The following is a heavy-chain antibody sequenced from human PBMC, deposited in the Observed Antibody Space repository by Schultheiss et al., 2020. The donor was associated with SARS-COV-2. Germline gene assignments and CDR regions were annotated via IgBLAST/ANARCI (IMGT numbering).Heavy chain of an antibody. CDR2: ISSSSSTI. V-gene: IGHV3-48*01. D-gene: IGHD3-22*01. Sequence: GGSLRLSCAASGFTFSSYSMNWVRQAPGKGLEWVSYISSSSSTIYYADSVKGRFTISRDNAKNSLYLQMNSLRAEDTAVYYCARDLHYYDSSGYGMGDDAFDIWGQGTMVTVSS. CDR3: ARDLHYYDSSGYGMGDDAFDI. J-gene: IGHJ3*02. CDR1: GFTFSSYS.